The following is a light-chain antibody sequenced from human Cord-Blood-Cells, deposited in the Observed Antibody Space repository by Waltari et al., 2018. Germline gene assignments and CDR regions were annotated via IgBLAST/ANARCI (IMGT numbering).Light chain of an antibody. CDR2: EVS. J-gene: IGLJ2*01. V-gene: IGLV2-23*02. CDR1: SSDVGGYNL. Sequence: QSALTQPASVSGSPGQSITISCPGTSSDVGGYNLVSWYQQNPGKAPKLMIYEVSKRPSGVSNRFSGSKSGNTASLTISGLQAEDEADYYCCSYAGSSTFGVVFGGGTKLTVL. CDR3: CSYAGSSTFGVV.